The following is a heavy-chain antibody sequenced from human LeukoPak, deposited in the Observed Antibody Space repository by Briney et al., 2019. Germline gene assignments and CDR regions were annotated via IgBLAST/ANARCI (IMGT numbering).Heavy chain of an antibody. V-gene: IGHV3-21*01. J-gene: IGHJ4*02. Sequence: GGSLRLSCAASGFTFSSYSMNWLRQAPGKGLEWVSSISSSSSYIYYADSVKGRFTISRDNAKNSLYLQMNSLRAEDTAVYYCARRRGDYYDSSGFDYWGQGTLVTVSS. CDR1: GFTFSSYS. CDR3: ARRRGDYYDSSGFDY. CDR2: ISSSSSYI. D-gene: IGHD3-22*01.